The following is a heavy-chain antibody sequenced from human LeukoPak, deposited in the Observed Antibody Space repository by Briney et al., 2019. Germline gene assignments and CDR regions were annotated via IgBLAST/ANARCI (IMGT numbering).Heavy chain of an antibody. CDR2: ISAYNGNT. V-gene: IGHV1-18*01. J-gene: IGHJ4*02. CDR1: GYTFTSYG. CDR3: ASRVAGTGFDY. Sequence: ASVKVSCKASGYTFTSYGISWVREAPGQGLEWMGWISAYNGNTNYAQKLQGRVTMTTDTSTSTAYMELRSLTSDDTAVYYCASRVAGTGFDYWGQGTLVTVSS. D-gene: IGHD6-19*01.